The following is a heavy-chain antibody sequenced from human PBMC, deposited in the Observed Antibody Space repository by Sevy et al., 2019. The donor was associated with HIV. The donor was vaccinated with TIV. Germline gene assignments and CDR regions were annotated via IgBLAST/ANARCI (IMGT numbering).Heavy chain of an antibody. CDR3: ARGGQRFDD. CDR1: GFTFSSYW. D-gene: IGHD6-25*01. V-gene: IGHV3-7*01. CDR2: IKQDGSES. Sequence: GGSLRLSCAASGFTFSSYWMSWVRQAPGKGLEWVANIKQDGSESYYLDSVKGRFTLSRDNAKNSLYLQMDSLGAEDTAVYYCARGGQRFDDWGQGTLVTVSS. J-gene: IGHJ4*02.